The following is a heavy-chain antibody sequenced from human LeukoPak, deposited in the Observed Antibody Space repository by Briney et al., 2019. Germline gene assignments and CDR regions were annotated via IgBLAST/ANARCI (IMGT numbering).Heavy chain of an antibody. CDR2: IRKDGSDI. J-gene: IGHJ4*02. Sequence: PGGSLRLSCAASGLTFSKAWMSWVRQAPGKGLEWVANIRKDGSDIHYVDSVKGRFTISRDNAKNSLYLEMSSLRGEDTALYYCARDTPGRYFDWLPPLDYWGQGTLVTVSS. D-gene: IGHD3-9*01. CDR3: ARDTPGRYFDWLPPLDY. V-gene: IGHV3-7*01. CDR1: GLTFSKAW.